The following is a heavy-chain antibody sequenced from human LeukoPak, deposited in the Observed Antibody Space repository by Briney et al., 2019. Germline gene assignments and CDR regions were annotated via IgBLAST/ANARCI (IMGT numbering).Heavy chain of an antibody. Sequence: SETLSLTCTVSGGSISSSSYYWGWIRQPPGKGLEWIGSIYYSGSTYYNPSLKSRITISVDTSRNQFSLKLSSVTAADTAVYYCARAFLEGAFDIWGQGTMVTVSS. CDR3: ARAFLEGAFDI. J-gene: IGHJ3*02. V-gene: IGHV4-39*07. CDR1: GGSISSSSYY. D-gene: IGHD3-3*02. CDR2: IYYSGST.